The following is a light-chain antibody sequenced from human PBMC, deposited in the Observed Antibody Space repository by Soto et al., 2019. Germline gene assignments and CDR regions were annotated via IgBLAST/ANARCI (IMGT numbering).Light chain of an antibody. CDR1: QSVSRRY. V-gene: IGKV3-20*01. CDR3: RQYGRSRAFA. J-gene: IGKJ4*01. Sequence: IAVTHSPGALSLSPGERAPLSCRASQSVSRRYLAWSQQKPGQAPRLLMFGASSRASGIPDRFSGSGSGTDFTLTISRLEPEDYAVYYCRQYGRSRAFAFGGGTKVDI. CDR2: GAS.